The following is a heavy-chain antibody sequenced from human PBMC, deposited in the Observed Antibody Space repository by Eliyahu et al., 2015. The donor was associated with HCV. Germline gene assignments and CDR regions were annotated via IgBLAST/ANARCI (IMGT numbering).Heavy chain of an antibody. J-gene: IGHJ4*02. Sequence: QVQLVESGGGLVXPGGSLXLSCXASGFTFSXYYMNWIRQAPGKGLEWVSYISSSGSTIYYADSVKGRFTISRDNAKNSLYLQMNSLRAEDTAIYYCAGSFYETLFDSWGQGTLVTVSS. CDR3: AGSFYETLFDS. D-gene: IGHD5/OR15-5a*01. CDR1: GFTFSXYY. V-gene: IGHV3-11*01. CDR2: ISSSGSTI.